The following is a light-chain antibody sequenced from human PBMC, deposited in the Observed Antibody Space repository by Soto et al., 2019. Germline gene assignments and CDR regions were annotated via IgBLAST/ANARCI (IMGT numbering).Light chain of an antibody. CDR2: DTS. CDR3: QQYKNWPYT. Sequence: EIVVTQSPATLSVSPGERATLSCRASQNVDSSLAWYQQKPGQAPRLLIFDTSTRATGIPARFSGSGSGTEVSLTISSLQSEGFAVYYCQQYKNWPYTFGQGTKLEIK. J-gene: IGKJ2*01. V-gene: IGKV3-15*01. CDR1: QNVDSS.